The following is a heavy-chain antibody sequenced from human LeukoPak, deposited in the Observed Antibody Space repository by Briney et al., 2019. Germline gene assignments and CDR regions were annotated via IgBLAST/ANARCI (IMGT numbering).Heavy chain of an antibody. J-gene: IGHJ4*02. CDR3: ARDGHDSSGYYEDY. D-gene: IGHD3-22*01. Sequence: ASVKVSCKASGYTFTDYYIHWVRQAPGQGLEWMGWIKPNSGGSSYAQKFQGRVTMTRDTSIRTVYMELNSLRSDDTAVHYCARDGHDSSGYYEDYWGQGTLVTVSS. CDR1: GYTFTDYY. CDR2: IKPNSGGS. V-gene: IGHV1-2*02.